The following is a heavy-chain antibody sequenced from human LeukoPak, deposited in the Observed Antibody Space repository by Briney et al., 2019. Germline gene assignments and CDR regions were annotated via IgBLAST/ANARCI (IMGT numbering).Heavy chain of an antibody. J-gene: IGHJ4*02. D-gene: IGHD5-24*01. CDR3: AGDGYNSRRFFDY. CDR1: GYTFTDYY. Sequence: ASVKVSCKASGYTFTDYYMHWVRQAPGQGPEWMGWISTNRGGTNYAQKFKGRVTMTRDTSISTAYMELNSLTSDDTAVYYCAGDGYNSRRFFDYWGQGTLVTVSS. V-gene: IGHV1-2*02. CDR2: ISTNRGGT.